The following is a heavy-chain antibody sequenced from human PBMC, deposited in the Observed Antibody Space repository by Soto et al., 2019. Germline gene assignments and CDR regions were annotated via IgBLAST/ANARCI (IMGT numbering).Heavy chain of an antibody. V-gene: IGHV1-69*02. D-gene: IGHD2-15*01. CDR3: ARGGSSGGSCHYYYYMDV. Sequence: QVQLVQSGAEVKKPGSSVKVSCKASGGTFSSYTISWVRQAPGQGLEWMGRIIPILGIANYAQKFQGRVTITADKSTSTAYMELSSLRSEDTAVYYCARGGSSGGSCHYYYYMDVWGKGTTVTVSS. CDR1: GGTFSSYT. CDR2: IIPILGIA. J-gene: IGHJ6*03.